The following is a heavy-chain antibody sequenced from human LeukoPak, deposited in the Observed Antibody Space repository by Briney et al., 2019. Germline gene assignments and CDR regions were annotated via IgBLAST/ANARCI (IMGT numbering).Heavy chain of an antibody. CDR1: GFTFSTYW. CDR2: IKEDGSEK. CDR3: ARDHSFDY. V-gene: IGHV3-7*01. J-gene: IGHJ4*02. Sequence: GGPLRLSCAASGFTFSTYWMSWVRQAPGKGLEWVANIKEDGSEKDYVDSVKGRFTISRDNAKNSLYLQMNSLRAEDTAVYYCARDHSFDYWGQGTLVTVSS.